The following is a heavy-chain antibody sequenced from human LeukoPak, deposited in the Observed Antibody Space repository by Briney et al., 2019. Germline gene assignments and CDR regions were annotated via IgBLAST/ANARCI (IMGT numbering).Heavy chain of an antibody. V-gene: IGHV3-15*01. CDR2: IKSKTDGGTT. D-gene: IGHD5-12*01. J-gene: IGHJ4*02. CDR1: GFTFSNAS. Sequence: GGSLRLSCAASGFTFSNASMSWVRQAPGKGLEWVGRIKSKTDGGTTDYAAPVKGRFTISRDDSKNTLYLQMNSLKTEDTAVYYCTTSSGYDGLFDSWGQGTLVTVSS. CDR3: TTSSGYDGLFDS.